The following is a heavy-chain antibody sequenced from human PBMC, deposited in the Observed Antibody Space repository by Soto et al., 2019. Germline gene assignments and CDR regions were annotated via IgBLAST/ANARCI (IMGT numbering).Heavy chain of an antibody. D-gene: IGHD4-17*01. CDR2: IYYIGGP. V-gene: IGHV4-30-4*01. Sequence: PSETLSLTCSVSGDSVSNGDYSWSWIRQPPGKGLEWIGYIYYIGGPYYNPSLQSRVTISMDTSKNQVSLNPTSVTAADTVVYFCARDPYQDYGYSYYYYALDAWGPGLTVTVSS. CDR1: GDSVSNGDYS. J-gene: IGHJ6*02. CDR3: ARDPYQDYGYSYYYYALDA.